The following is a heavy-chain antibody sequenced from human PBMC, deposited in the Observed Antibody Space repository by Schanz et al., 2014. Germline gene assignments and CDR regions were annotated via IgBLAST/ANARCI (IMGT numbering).Heavy chain of an antibody. CDR3: AKRCSSTSCSHGAFDI. J-gene: IGHJ3*02. CDR2: LYNNGAA. Sequence: EVQLEESGGGLVKPGGSLKLSCAASRLNFNNAWMHWVRQAPGKGLEWVSVLYNNGAAYYAESVRGRFAISRDNSKNTLYLQMNSLRDEDTAMYYCAKRCSSTSCSHGAFDIWGQGTMVTVSS. CDR1: RLNFNNAW. V-gene: IGHV3-66*01. D-gene: IGHD2-2*01.